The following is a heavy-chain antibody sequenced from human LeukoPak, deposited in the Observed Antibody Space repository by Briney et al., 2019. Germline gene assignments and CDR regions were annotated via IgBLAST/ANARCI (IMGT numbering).Heavy chain of an antibody. J-gene: IGHJ4*02. Sequence: PSETLSLTCTVSGGSVSSGNYYWSWIRQPAGKGLEWIGRIYTSGSTNYNPSLKSRVTISVDTSKNQFSLRLSSVTAADTAVYYCARGGELLNYWGQGTLVTVSS. CDR3: ARGGELLNY. CDR1: GGSVSSGNYY. CDR2: IYTSGST. D-gene: IGHD1-26*01. V-gene: IGHV4-61*02.